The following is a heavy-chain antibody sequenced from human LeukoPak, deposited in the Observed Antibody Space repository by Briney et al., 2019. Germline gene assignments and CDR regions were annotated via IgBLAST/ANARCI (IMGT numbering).Heavy chain of an antibody. D-gene: IGHD2-21*02. CDR2: IRSKAYGGTT. CDR3: TRDQYCGGDCYAFDY. Sequence: PGGSLRLSCTASGFTFGDYAMSWVRQAPGKGLEGVGFIRSKAYGGTTEYAASVKGRFTISRDDSKSIAYLQMNSLKTEDTAVYYCTRDQYCGGDCYAFDYWGQGTLVTVSS. CDR1: GFTFGDYA. J-gene: IGHJ4*02. V-gene: IGHV3-49*04.